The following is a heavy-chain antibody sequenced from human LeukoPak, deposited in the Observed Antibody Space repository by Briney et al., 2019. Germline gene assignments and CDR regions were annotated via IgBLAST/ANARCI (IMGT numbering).Heavy chain of an antibody. Sequence: SETPSLTCTVSGGSISSYYWSWIRQPPGKGLEWIAYISVIGSINYNPSLKSRVTISLDTSKNQFSLKLSSVTAADTAVYYCAGHHPRNTVDFWGQGTLVTVSS. D-gene: IGHD2-8*02. CDR1: GGSISSYY. J-gene: IGHJ4*02. V-gene: IGHV4-59*08. CDR2: ISVIGSI. CDR3: AGHHPRNTVDF.